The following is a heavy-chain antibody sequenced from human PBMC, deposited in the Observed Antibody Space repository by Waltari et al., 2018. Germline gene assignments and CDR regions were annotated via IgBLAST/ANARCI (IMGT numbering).Heavy chain of an antibody. D-gene: IGHD3-9*01. CDR1: GLAFSDYW. Sequence: EVQLVESGGGLVQPGGSLRLSCEASGLAFSDYWVSWVRQAPGKGLEWVDKIKQDGSETFYVESVKGRFTISRDNAKNVLYLQMNSLRVEDTAVYFCAMTGRLGTGLPWDWGQGTLVTVSS. CDR3: AMTGRLGTGLPWD. CDR2: IKQDGSET. J-gene: IGHJ4*02. V-gene: IGHV3-7*01.